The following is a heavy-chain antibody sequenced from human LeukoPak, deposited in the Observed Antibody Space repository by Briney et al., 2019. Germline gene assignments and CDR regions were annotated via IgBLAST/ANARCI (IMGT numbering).Heavy chain of an antibody. CDR2: ISGGTNYI. CDR1: GFTFSLYT. Sequence: PGGSLRLSCAASGFTFSLYTMNWVRQAPGKGLEWVSSISGGTNYIYYADSVKGRFTISRDNAKNSLYLQMNSLRAEDTAVYYCAREGNSALPDYWGQGTLVTVSS. CDR3: AREGNSALPDY. V-gene: IGHV3-21*01. J-gene: IGHJ4*02. D-gene: IGHD1/OR15-1a*01.